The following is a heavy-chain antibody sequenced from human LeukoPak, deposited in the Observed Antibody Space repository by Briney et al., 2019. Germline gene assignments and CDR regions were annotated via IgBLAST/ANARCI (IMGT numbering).Heavy chain of an antibody. V-gene: IGHV4-61*02. CDR1: GGSISSGSYY. Sequence: SQTLSLTCTVSGGSISSGSYYWSWIRQPAGKGLEWIGRIYTSGSTNYNPSLKSRVTISVDTSKNQLSLKLSSVTAADTAVYYCAREGGVVVTAIPGFDYWGQGTLVAVSS. CDR3: AREGGVVVTAIPGFDY. J-gene: IGHJ4*02. D-gene: IGHD2-21*02. CDR2: IYTSGST.